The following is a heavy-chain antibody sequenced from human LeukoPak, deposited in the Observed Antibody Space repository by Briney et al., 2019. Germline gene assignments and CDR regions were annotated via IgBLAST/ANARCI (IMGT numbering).Heavy chain of an antibody. CDR2: INGEGSRI. Sequence: GGSLRLSCPGTGFNLMTYWIHGLRHSPGRGLEGVARINGEGSRISYADSVRGRFTISRDNAKNTAYLQMNSLRAEDTALYYCARDPGYYYYGMDVWGQGTTVVVSS. CDR1: GFNLMTYW. CDR3: ARDPGYYYYGMDV. V-gene: IGHV3-74*01. J-gene: IGHJ6*02.